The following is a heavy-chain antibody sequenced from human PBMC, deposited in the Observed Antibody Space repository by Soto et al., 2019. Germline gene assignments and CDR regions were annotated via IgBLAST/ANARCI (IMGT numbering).Heavy chain of an antibody. CDR2: ISYDGSNK. V-gene: IGHV3-30-3*01. Sequence: GGSLRLSCAASGFTFSSYAMHWVRQAPGKGLEWVAVISYDGSNKYYADSVKGRFTISRDNSKNTLYLQMNSLRAEDTAVYYCARDYYDSSGYRPLLDWGQGTLVTVSS. J-gene: IGHJ4*02. CDR3: ARDYYDSSGYRPLLD. CDR1: GFTFSSYA. D-gene: IGHD3-22*01.